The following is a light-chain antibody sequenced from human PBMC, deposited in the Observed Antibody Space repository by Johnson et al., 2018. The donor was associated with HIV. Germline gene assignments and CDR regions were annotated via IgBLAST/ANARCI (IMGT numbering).Light chain of an antibody. J-gene: IGLJ1*01. CDR1: SSNIGNNY. CDR3: ATCDNSLRV. V-gene: IGLV1-51*01. CDR2: DND. Sequence: QSVLTQPPSVSAAPGQNVTISCSGSSSNIGNNYVSWYQQLPGTAPELLIYDNDKRPSGIPDRFSGSRSGTSATLGITGLQTGDEANYYCATCDNSLRVFGTGTRVTVL.